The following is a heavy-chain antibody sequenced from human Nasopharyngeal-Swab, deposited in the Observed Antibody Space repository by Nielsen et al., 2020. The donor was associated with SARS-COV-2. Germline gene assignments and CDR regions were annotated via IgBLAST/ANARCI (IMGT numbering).Heavy chain of an antibody. CDR2: INPNSGGT. V-gene: IGHV1-2*04. CDR1: GYTFTGYY. D-gene: IGHD6-13*01. CDR3: ARNSLDFDNSWYGAFDI. Sequence: ASVKVSCKASGYTFTGYYMHWVRQAPGQGLEWMGWINPNSGGTNYAQKFQGWVTMTRDTSISTAYMELSRLRSDDTAVYYCARNSLDFDNSWYGAFDIWGQGTMVTVSS. J-gene: IGHJ3*02.